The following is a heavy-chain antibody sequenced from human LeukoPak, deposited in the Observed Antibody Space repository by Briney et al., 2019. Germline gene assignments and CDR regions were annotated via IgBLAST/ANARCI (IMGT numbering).Heavy chain of an antibody. V-gene: IGHV3-66*04. J-gene: IGHJ6*02. CDR2: IYSGGNT. CDR1: GFTFSSYA. CDR3: ASHGVAYGSMDV. Sequence: GGSLRLSCAASGFTFSSYAMSWVRQAPGKGLEWVSVIYSGGNTYYADSVKGRFTISRDNSENTLYLQVNSLRAEDTAVYYCASHGVAYGSMDVWGRGTTVTVSS. D-gene: IGHD3-10*01.